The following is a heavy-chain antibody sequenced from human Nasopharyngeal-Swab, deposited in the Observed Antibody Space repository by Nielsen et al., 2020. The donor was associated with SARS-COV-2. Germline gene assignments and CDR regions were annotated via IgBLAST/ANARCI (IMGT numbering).Heavy chain of an antibody. J-gene: IGHJ6*02. CDR2: IYPGDSDT. D-gene: IGHD2-15*01. CDR1: GYSFTSYW. Sequence: ESLKISCKGSGYSFTSYWIGWVRQMPGKGLEWMGIIYPGDSDTRYSPSFQGQVTISADKSISTAYLQWSSLKASDTAMYYCARDQPTPHYYYYGMDVWGQGTTVTVSS. CDR3: ARDQPTPHYYYYGMDV. V-gene: IGHV5-51*01.